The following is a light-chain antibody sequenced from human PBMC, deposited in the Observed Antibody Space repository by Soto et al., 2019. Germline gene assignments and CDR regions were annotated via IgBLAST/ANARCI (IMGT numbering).Light chain of an antibody. J-gene: IGKJ4*01. CDR2: GAS. CDR1: PSSRDN. Sequence: ELVVTQSPAPLSESPGERATISCSPSPSSRDNLAWYQQKPGQAPSLLVYGASTMATGIPARFSGSGSGTDFTLTISSLQSEDFAVYDCQQYDYWPHTFGRGTKVEIK. CDR3: QQYDYWPHT. V-gene: IGKV3-15*01.